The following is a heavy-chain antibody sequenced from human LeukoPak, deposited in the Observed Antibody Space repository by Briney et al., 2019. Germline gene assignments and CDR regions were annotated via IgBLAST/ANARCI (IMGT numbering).Heavy chain of an antibody. V-gene: IGHV3-43*01. J-gene: IGHJ4*02. CDR3: ARHWGVGSRYFDF. CDR1: GFTFDDYT. D-gene: IGHD1-26*01. Sequence: PGGSLRLSCEASGFTFDDYTMHWVRQVPRKGLEWVSLIRWDAGSTYYADSVKGRFTISRDNSKNSLYLQMNSLRAEDTALYYCARHWGVGSRYFDFWGQGTLVTVSS. CDR2: IRWDAGST.